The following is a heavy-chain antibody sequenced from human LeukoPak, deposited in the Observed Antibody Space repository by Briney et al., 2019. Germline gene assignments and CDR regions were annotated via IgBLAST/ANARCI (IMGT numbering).Heavy chain of an antibody. CDR3: ARDRGRVILWWYSWFDS. CDR1: GGSISSYY. CDR2: IYYSGST. J-gene: IGHJ5*01. Sequence: SETLFLTCTVPGGSISSYYWSWIRQPPGKGLEWIGHIYYSGSTNYNPSLKSRVTISVDTSKNQFSLKLSSVTAADTAVYYCARDRGRVILWWYSWFDSWGQGTLVTVSS. V-gene: IGHV4-59*12. D-gene: IGHD2-21*01.